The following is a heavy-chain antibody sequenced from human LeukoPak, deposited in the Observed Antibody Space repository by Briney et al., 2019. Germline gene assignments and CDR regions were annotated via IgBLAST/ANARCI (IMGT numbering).Heavy chain of an antibody. Sequence: PGGSLRLSCAASGFTFSSYGINWVRQAPGKGLEWVAVISYDGSNKYYADSVQGRFTISRDNSKNTLNRQMNSLRAQDTAVYCCARYDMAGHYYMDVWGKGTTVTVSS. CDR1: GFTFSSYG. D-gene: IGHD1-1*01. V-gene: IGHV3-30*03. CDR3: ARYDMAGHYYMDV. CDR2: ISYDGSNK. J-gene: IGHJ6*03.